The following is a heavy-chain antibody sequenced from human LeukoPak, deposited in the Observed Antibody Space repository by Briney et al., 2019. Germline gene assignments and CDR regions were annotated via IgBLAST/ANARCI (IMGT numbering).Heavy chain of an antibody. J-gene: IGHJ3*02. CDR2: IHNSGST. CDR1: GGSVRGYY. Sequence: SETLSLTCTVSGGSVRGYYWSWIRQPPGEGLEWIAYIHNSGSTNYNPSLKSRLTISVDTSKNQFSLKLRSVTAADTAVYYCVRDWEGFNFDIWGQGTTVTVSS. V-gene: IGHV4-59*02. CDR3: VRDWEGFNFDI. D-gene: IGHD1-26*01.